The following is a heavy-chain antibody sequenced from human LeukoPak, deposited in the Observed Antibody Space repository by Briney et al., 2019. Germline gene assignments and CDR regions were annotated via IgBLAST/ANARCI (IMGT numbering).Heavy chain of an antibody. J-gene: IGHJ3*02. CDR2: ISGGGGST. Sequence: GGSLRLSCAASGLTFSSHWMHWVRQAPGKGLEWVSAISGGGGSTYYADSVKGRFTISRDNSKNTLYLQMNSLRAEDTALYYCAKDRWGGDAFDIWGQGTMVTVSS. CDR3: AKDRWGGDAFDI. V-gene: IGHV3-23*01. CDR1: GLTFSSHW. D-gene: IGHD7-27*01.